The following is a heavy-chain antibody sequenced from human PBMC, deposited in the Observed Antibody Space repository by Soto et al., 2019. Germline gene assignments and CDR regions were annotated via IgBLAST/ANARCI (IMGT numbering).Heavy chain of an antibody. V-gene: IGHV1-58*01. CDR1: GFTFTSSA. CDR2: IVVGSGNT. J-gene: IGHJ6*02. Sequence: ASVKVSCKASGFTFTSSAVQWVRQARGQRLERIGWIVVGSGNTNYAQKFQERVTITRDMSTSTAYMELSSLRSEDTAVYYCALTYIAVAGTSYYYGMDVWGQGTTLTVSS. D-gene: IGHD6-19*01. CDR3: ALTYIAVAGTSYYYGMDV.